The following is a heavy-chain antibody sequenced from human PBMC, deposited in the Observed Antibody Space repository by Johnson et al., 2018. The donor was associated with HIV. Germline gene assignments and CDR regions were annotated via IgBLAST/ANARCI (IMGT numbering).Heavy chain of an antibody. CDR1: GFIVSSNY. Sequence: MQLVESGGGLMQPGGSLRLSCAASGFIVSSNYMSWVRQAPGKGLEWVSAIGTAGDTYYPGSVKGRFTISRENAKNSLYLQMNSLRAGDTAVYYCARGISQPYYNFWSGYHYPDAFDIWGQGTMVTVSS. CDR3: ARGISQPYYNFWSGYHYPDAFDI. D-gene: IGHD3-3*01. J-gene: IGHJ3*02. CDR2: IGTAGDT. V-gene: IGHV3-13*01.